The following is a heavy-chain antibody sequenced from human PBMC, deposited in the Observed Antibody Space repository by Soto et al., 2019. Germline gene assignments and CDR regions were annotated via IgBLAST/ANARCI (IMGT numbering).Heavy chain of an antibody. D-gene: IGHD2-2*01. Sequence: EVQLVESGGGLVQPGGSLRLSCAASGFTFSSYWMSWVRQAPGKGLEWVANIKQDGSEKYYVDSVKGRFTISRDNAKNSLYMQMNSLRAEDTAVYYCARLADCSSTSCYGGGRDYWGQGTLVTVSS. V-gene: IGHV3-7*04. CDR1: GFTFSSYW. J-gene: IGHJ4*02. CDR3: ARLADCSSTSCYGGGRDY. CDR2: IKQDGSEK.